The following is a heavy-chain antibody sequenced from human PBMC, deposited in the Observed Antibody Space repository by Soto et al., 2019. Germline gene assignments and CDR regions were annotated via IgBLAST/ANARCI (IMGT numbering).Heavy chain of an antibody. V-gene: IGHV5-51*01. J-gene: IGHJ4*02. D-gene: IGHD6-13*01. Sequence: GESLKISCKASGYSLSSYGIGWVRQTPGKGLEWMGIVYPGDSDTRYSPSFRGQVTISVDNSIRTAYLQWSSLKASDTAIYYCTRRAGYIDYWGQGTLVTVSS. CDR2: VYPGDSDT. CDR3: TRRAGYIDY. CDR1: GYSLSSYG.